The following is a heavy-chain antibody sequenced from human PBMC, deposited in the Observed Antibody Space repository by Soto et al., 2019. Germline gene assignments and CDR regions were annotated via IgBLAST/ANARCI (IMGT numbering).Heavy chain of an antibody. Sequence: QVQLQESGPGLVKPSQTLSLTCTVSGGSISSNDYHWSWIRQPPGKGLEWIGYIYYSGSTYYNPYRQNRVTISVDTSTSHFSLQLSSVTAADTAVYYCARSKQLRGYYFNGLDVWGQGTTVTVSS. V-gene: IGHV4-30-4*01. D-gene: IGHD6-6*01. CDR2: IYYSGST. J-gene: IGHJ6*02. CDR3: ARSKQLRGYYFNGLDV. CDR1: GGSISSNDYH.